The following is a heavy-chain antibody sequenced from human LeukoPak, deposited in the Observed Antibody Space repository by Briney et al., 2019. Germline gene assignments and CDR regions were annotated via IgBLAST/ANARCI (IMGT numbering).Heavy chain of an antibody. V-gene: IGHV4-4*07. J-gene: IGHJ4*02. D-gene: IGHD6-19*01. CDR3: ARDSGIVVAGGIIY. Sequence: SETLSLTCTVSGGSISSYYWSWIRQPAGKGLEWIGRIYTSGSTNYHPSLKSRVTMSVDTSKNQFSLKLSSVTAADTAVYYCARDSGIVVAGGIIYWGQGTLVTVSS. CDR2: IYTSGST. CDR1: GGSISSYY.